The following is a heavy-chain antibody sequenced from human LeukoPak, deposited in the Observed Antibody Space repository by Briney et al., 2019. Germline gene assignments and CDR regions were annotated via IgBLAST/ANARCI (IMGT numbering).Heavy chain of an antibody. CDR2: INQDGSEE. CDR1: GFTFSHYW. J-gene: IGHJ4*02. V-gene: IGHV3-7*01. CDR3: VRDGGVSGYDLLDY. D-gene: IGHD5-12*01. Sequence: RSLRLSCAASGFTFSHYWMTWVRQAPGKGLEWVAQINQDGSEEYYMDSVKARFTISRDNAKNSVFLQMNSLRAEDTAVYYCVRDGGVSGYDLLDYWGQGTLVTVSS.